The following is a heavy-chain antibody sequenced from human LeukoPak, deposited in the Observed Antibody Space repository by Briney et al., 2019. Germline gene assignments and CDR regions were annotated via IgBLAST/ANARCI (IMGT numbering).Heavy chain of an antibody. D-gene: IGHD6-19*01. J-gene: IGHJ4*02. Sequence: SETLSLTCTVSGASISSYYWSWIRQPPGKGLEWIGYIYYSGNTNYNPSLKSRVTISVDTSKNQFSLKLSSVTAAVTAVYYCARDYDSSGWYDYWGQGTLVTVSS. CDR2: IYYSGNT. CDR3: ARDYDSSGWYDY. CDR1: GASISSYY. V-gene: IGHV4-59*01.